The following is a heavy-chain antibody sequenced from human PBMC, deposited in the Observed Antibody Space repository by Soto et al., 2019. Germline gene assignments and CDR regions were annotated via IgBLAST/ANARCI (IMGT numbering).Heavy chain of an antibody. CDR1: GFTFSSYA. D-gene: IGHD3-9*01. CDR3: AKDRHPDGIWTFDY. J-gene: IGHJ4*02. V-gene: IGHV3-64*01. CDR2: ISDNGGHT. Sequence: GGSLRLSCAASGFTFSSYAMSWVRQAPGKGLEYVSGISDNGGHTDYAKSVKGRFTISRDNSENTLYLQMGSLRAEDMALYYCAKDRHPDGIWTFDYWGRGTLVTVSS.